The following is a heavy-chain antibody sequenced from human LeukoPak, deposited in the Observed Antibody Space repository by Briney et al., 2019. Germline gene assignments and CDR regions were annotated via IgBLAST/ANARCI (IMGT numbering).Heavy chain of an antibody. J-gene: IGHJ3*02. V-gene: IGHV1-69*01. CDR1: GGTFSSYA. CDR2: IIPIFGTA. D-gene: IGHD3-22*01. CDR3: ARDLGDSSGYGAFDI. Sequence: SVKVSCKASGGTFSSYAISWVRQAPGQGLEWMGGIIPIFGTANYAQKFQGRVTITAGESTSTAYMELSSLRSEDTAVYYCARDLGDSSGYGAFDIWGQGTMVTVSS.